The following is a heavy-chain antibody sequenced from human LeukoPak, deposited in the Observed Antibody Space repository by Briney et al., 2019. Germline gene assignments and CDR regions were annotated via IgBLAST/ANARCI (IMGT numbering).Heavy chain of an antibody. Sequence: GGSLRLSCAASGFTFSSYAMSWVRQAPGKGLEWVSGVSSSGGRTYYADSVKGRFTISRDNAKNSLYLQMNSLRAEDTAVYYCARLYDGSAYHADHFDYWGQGTLVIVSS. V-gene: IGHV3-23*01. CDR3: ARLYDGSAYHADHFDY. D-gene: IGHD3-22*01. CDR2: VSSSGGRT. CDR1: GFTFSSYA. J-gene: IGHJ4*02.